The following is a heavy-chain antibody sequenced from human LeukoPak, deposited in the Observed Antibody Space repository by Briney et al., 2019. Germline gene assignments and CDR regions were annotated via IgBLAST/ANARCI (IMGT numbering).Heavy chain of an antibody. CDR1: GGSISSSSYY. Sequence: SETLSLTCTVSGGSISSSSYYWGWIRQPSGKGLEWIGSTYYRGSSYYNPSLKSRVTISVDTSKNQFSLNLSSVTAADTAVYYCASAGSYSVDYRGQGTLVTVSS. CDR2: TYYRGSS. V-gene: IGHV4-39*01. J-gene: IGHJ4*02. D-gene: IGHD1-26*01. CDR3: ASAGSYSVDY.